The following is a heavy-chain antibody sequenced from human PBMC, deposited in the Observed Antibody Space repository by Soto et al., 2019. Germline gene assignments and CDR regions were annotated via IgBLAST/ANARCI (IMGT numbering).Heavy chain of an antibody. CDR3: AKGRGSSWTIDY. CDR2: ISGSGGTS. V-gene: IGHV3-23*01. J-gene: IGHJ4*02. CDR1: GFNFRSYA. Sequence: EVELSESGGGLVQPGGSLRLSCAASGFNFRSYAMSWVRRAPGKGLEWVSAISGSGGTSYFADSVRGRFTISRDNSKNTLYLKRSSLRVEDRAEYFCAKGRGSSWTIDYWGQGTLVTVSS. D-gene: IGHD6-13*01.